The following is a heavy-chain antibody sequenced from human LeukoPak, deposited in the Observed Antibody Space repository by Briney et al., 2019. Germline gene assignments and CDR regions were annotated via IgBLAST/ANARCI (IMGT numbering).Heavy chain of an antibody. D-gene: IGHD2-2*01. CDR3: AREGSDIVVVPAAIPRFDP. J-gene: IGHJ5*02. CDR1: GYTFTSYY. Sequence: ASVKVSCKASGYTFTSYYMHWVRQAPGQVLEWMGIINPSGGSTSYAQKFQGRVTMTRDTSTSTVYMELSSLRSEDTAVYYCAREGSDIVVVPAAIPRFDPWGQGTLVTVSS. V-gene: IGHV1-46*01. CDR2: INPSGGST.